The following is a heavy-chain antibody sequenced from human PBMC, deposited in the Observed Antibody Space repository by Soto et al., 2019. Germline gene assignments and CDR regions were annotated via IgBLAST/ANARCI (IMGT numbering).Heavy chain of an antibody. J-gene: IGHJ6*02. CDR1: GFTFSSYW. CDR2: IKQDGSEK. Sequence: PGGSLRLSCAASGFTFSSYWMSWVRQAPGKGLEWVANIKQDGSEKYYVDSVKGRFTISRDNAKNSLYLQMNSLRAEDTAVYYCARDLGVHYYYGMDVWGQGTTVTVSS. V-gene: IGHV3-7*01. CDR3: ARDLGVHYYYGMDV.